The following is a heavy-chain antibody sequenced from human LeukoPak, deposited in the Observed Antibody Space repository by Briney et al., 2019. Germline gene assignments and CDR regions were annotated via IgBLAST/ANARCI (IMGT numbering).Heavy chain of an antibody. Sequence: GGSLRLSCAASEFSVGSNYMTWVRQAPGKGLEWVSLIYSGGSTYYADSVKGRFTISRDNSKNTLYLQMNSLRAEDTAVYYCARAKYRAFDIWGQGTMVTVSS. CDR2: IYSGGST. J-gene: IGHJ3*02. CDR3: ARAKYRAFDI. D-gene: IGHD2-2*01. V-gene: IGHV3-66*01. CDR1: EFSVGSNY.